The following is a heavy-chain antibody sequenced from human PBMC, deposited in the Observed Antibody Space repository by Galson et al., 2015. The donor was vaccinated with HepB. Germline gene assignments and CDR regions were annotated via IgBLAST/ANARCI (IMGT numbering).Heavy chain of an antibody. D-gene: IGHD3-22*01. CDR2: ISNSGDNT. CDR1: GITFSSSA. J-gene: IGHJ3*02. V-gene: IGHV3-23*01. Sequence: SLRLSCAASGITFSSSAMGWVRQAPGKGLQWVSSISNSGDNTYYADSVKGRFTISRDNSKNTLYLQVNSLRAEDTAVYYCAKDRGFDYYDSSGYYSVAFDIWGQGTMVTVSS. CDR3: AKDRGFDYYDSSGYYSVAFDI.